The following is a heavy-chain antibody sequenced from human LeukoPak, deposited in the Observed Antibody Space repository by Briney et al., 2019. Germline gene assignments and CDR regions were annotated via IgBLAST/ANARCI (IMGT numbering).Heavy chain of an antibody. J-gene: IGHJ5*02. Sequence: ASVKVSCKASGYTFTSYDINWVRQATGQGLEWMGWINPNTGGTNYAQKFQGRVTMTRDTSISTAYMELSRLRSDDTAVYYCARADYYGSGSYYIGNWFDPWGQGTLVTVSS. CDR3: ARADYYGSGSYYIGNWFDP. V-gene: IGHV1-2*02. CDR1: GYTFTSYD. D-gene: IGHD3-10*01. CDR2: INPNTGGT.